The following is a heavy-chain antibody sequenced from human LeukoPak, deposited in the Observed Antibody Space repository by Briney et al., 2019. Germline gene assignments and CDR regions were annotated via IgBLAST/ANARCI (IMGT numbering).Heavy chain of an antibody. CDR3: ARGIPSSSWYRRSQGIGFDY. D-gene: IGHD6-13*01. V-gene: IGHV4-34*01. CDR1: GGSFSGYY. CDR2: INHSGST. J-gene: IGHJ4*02. Sequence: NASETLSLTCAVYGGSFSGYYWSWIRQPPGKGLEWIGEINHSGSTNYNPSLKSRVTISVDTPKNQFSLKLSSVTAADTAVYYCARGIPSSSWYRRSQGIGFDYWGQGTLVTVSS.